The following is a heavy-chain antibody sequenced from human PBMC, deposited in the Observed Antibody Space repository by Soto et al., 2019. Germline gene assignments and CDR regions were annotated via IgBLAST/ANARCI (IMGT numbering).Heavy chain of an antibody. J-gene: IGHJ4*02. CDR3: AHRVLRTVFGLVTTTAIYFEC. V-gene: IGHV2-5*02. Sequence: QITLNESGPTLVKPTQTLTLTCTFSGFSLTTSGVGVGWIRQSPGKAPEGLALIYWDDDKRYSPSLKSRLTITKDTSKNQVVLTMANLDPAETATYYCAHRVLRTVFGLVTTTAIYFECWGQGNPVAVSS. CDR2: IYWDDDK. D-gene: IGHD3-3*01. CDR1: GFSLTTSGVG.